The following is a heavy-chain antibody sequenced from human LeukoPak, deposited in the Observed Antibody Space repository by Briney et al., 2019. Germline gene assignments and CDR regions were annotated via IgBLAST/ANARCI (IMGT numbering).Heavy chain of an antibody. V-gene: IGHV3-48*01. CDR2: ISSSSSTI. J-gene: IGHJ4*02. Sequence: PGGSLGLSCAASGFTFSSYSMNWVRQAPGKGLEWVSYISSSSSTIYNADSVKGRFTISRDNAKNSLYLQMNSLRAEDTAVYYCARGRGHDFWSGYNDYWGQGTLVTVSS. D-gene: IGHD3-3*01. CDR3: ARGRGHDFWSGYNDY. CDR1: GFTFSSYS.